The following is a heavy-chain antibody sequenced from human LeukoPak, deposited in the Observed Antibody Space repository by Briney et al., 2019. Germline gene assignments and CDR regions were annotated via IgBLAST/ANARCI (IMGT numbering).Heavy chain of an antibody. CDR1: GGSISIYY. D-gene: IGHD3-10*01. V-gene: IGHV4-4*07. J-gene: IGHJ6*03. Sequence: SETLSLTCTVSGGSISIYYWNWIRQPAGKGLEWIGRVFTSGITNYNPSLKSRVTMSVETSKNQFSLNLSSVTAADTAVYYCARESSGTYYNPLGYMDVRSKGTTVTVSS. CDR3: ARESSGTYYNPLGYMDV. CDR2: VFTSGIT.